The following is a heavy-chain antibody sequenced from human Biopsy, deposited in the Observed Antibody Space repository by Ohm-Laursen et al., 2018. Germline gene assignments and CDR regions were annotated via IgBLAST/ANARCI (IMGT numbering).Heavy chain of an antibody. CDR2: SFPTGIT. CDR3: ARGSLKMDY. V-gene: IGHV4-4*07. Sequence: GTLSLTCTVSGPSLRNFYWSWIRQPAGKGLEWIGRSFPTGITNYNPSLKSRVPMSVDTSKNEFSLRLTSVTAADTAVYYCARGSLKMDYWGQGTLVTVSS. J-gene: IGHJ4*02. CDR1: GPSLRNFY. D-gene: IGHD3-9*01.